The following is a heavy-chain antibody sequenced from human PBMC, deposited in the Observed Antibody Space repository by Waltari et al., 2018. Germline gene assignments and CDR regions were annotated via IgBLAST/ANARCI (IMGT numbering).Heavy chain of an antibody. CDR2: SSGTGDYT. V-gene: IGHV3-23*01. CDR3: AKDQAEWLVLDGYFDS. J-gene: IGHJ4*02. Sequence: EVQLLESGGDLEQPGGSLRISCVGSGFHFSNYAMNWVRQAPGKGLECVSTSSGTGDYTYYADSVKGRFTISRDNSKNTVFLHMNNLRVEDTAIYFCAKDQAEWLVLDGYFDSWGQGTPVTVSS. D-gene: IGHD6-19*01. CDR1: GFHFSNYA.